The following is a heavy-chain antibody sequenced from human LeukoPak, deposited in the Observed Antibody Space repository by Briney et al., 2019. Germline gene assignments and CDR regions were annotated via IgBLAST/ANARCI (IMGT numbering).Heavy chain of an antibody. CDR2: ISSTSSTI. Sequence: GGSLRLSCAASGLTFSSYNMNWDRQAPGKGLEWVSYISSTSSTIYYTDSLKGRFTISRDNAKNSLYLQMNSLRVEDTAVYYCARVVSSWQRNWFDPWGQGTLVTVSS. CDR3: ARVVSSWQRNWFDP. V-gene: IGHV3-48*01. CDR1: GLTFSSYN. J-gene: IGHJ5*02. D-gene: IGHD6-13*01.